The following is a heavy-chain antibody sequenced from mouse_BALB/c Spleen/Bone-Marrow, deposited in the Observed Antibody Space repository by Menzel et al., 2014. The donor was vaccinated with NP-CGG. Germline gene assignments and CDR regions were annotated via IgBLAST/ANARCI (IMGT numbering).Heavy chain of an antibody. Sequence: EVKLVESGGGLVKSGGSLKFSCAASGFTFNNYGMSWVRQTPEKRLEWVATISGGGSYTFYPDSVKGRFTISRDNAKNDLYLQLSSLRSEDTALYYCARHAYYDQTEVSFVYWGQGTLVTVSA. CDR2: ISGGGSYT. CDR1: GFTFNNYG. CDR3: ARHAYYDQTEVSFVY. D-gene: IGHD2-4*01. J-gene: IGHJ3*01. V-gene: IGHV5-9-2*01.